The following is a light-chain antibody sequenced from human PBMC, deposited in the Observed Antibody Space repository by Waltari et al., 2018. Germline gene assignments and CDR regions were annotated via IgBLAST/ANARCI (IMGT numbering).Light chain of an antibody. V-gene: IGLV1-40*01. J-gene: IGLJ1*01. CDR3: QSFDSSLCGYV. Sequence: QSVLTQPPSVSGAPGKRVTISCTGTSPHIGAAYDADWYQQLPGTAAKLRIFANRKRPSGVPDRFSGCKAGTSACLCITGLQAEDEADDYCQSFDSSLCGYVFGTGTKVTVL. CDR2: ANR. CDR1: SPHIGAAYD.